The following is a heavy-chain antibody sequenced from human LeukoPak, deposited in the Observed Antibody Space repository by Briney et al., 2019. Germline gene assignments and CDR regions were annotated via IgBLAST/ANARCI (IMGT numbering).Heavy chain of an antibody. CDR1: GYTFTSYD. CDR2: MNPNSGNT. D-gene: IGHD2-2*01. CDR3: ARGRVVPAAIADYRFDP. V-gene: IGHV1-8*01. J-gene: IGHJ5*02. Sequence: ASAKVSCKASGYTFTSYDINWVRQATGQGLEWMGWMNPNSGNTGYAQKFQGRVTMTRNTSISTAYMELSSLRSEDTAVYYCARGRVVPAAIADYRFDPWGQGTLVTVSS.